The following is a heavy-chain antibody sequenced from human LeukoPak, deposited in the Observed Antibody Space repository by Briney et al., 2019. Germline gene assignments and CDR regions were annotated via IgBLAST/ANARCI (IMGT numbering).Heavy chain of an antibody. Sequence: GGSLRLSCASSGFSFSSYWMSWVRQAPGKGLEWVATIRQDGSEKHYVDSVKGRFTISRDNAENSLYLQMNSLRADDTAVYYWGRGWGSAGCPYYFEPWGQGTLVPVPS. CDR2: IRQDGSEK. CDR3: GRGWGSAGCPYYFEP. CDR1: GFSFSSYW. D-gene: IGHD2-2*01. J-gene: IGHJ4*02. V-gene: IGHV3-7*03.